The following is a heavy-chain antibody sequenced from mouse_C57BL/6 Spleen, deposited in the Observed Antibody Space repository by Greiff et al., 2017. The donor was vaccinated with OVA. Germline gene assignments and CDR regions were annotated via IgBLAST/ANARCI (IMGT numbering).Heavy chain of an antibody. J-gene: IGHJ4*01. CDR3: ARGGYDYGYAMDY. V-gene: IGHV1-47*01. CDR2: FHPYNDDT. CDR1: GYTFTTYP. Sequence: VQLVESGAELVKPGASVKMSCKASGYTFTTYPIEWMKQNHGKSLEWIGNFHPYNDDTKYNEKFKGKATLTVEKSSSTVYLELSRLTSDDSAVYYCARGGYDYGYAMDYWGQGTSVTVSS. D-gene: IGHD2-4*01.